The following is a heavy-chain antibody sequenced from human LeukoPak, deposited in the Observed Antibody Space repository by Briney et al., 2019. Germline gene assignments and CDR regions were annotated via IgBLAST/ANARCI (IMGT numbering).Heavy chain of an antibody. CDR1: KFTFSSYW. Sequence: GGSLRLSCAASKFTFSSYWMSWVRQAPGKGLEWVANIRQDGSVQFYMDSLKGRFSVSRDNAKNSLYLQMNGLRVEDTAVYYCTRLQIAVAGPNWFDPWGQGTLVTVSS. CDR2: IRQDGSVQ. J-gene: IGHJ5*02. CDR3: TRLQIAVAGPNWFDP. D-gene: IGHD6-19*01. V-gene: IGHV3-7*01.